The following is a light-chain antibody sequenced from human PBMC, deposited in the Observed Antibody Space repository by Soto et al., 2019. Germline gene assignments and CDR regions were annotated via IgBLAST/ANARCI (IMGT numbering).Light chain of an antibody. CDR3: QQYNNWPPV. CDR2: GAS. V-gene: IGKV3-15*01. J-gene: IGKJ1*01. CDR1: QSVSSN. Sequence: EIVMTQSPAPLSVSPGERAPLSCRASQSVSSNLAWYQQKPGQAPRLLIYGASTRATGIPARFSGSGSGTEFTLTISSLQSEDFAVYYCQQYNNWPPVFGQGTKVDIK.